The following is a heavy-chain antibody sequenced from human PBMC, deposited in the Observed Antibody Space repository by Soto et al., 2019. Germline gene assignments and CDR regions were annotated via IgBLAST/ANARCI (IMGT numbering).Heavy chain of an antibody. J-gene: IGHJ3*02. D-gene: IGHD3-22*01. V-gene: IGHV1-69*01. CDR3: ARLRGYYYDSCGYYPPTDAFDI. CDR2: IIPIFGTA. Sequence: QVQLVQSGAEVKKPGSSVKVSCKASGGTFSSYAISWVRQAPGQGLEWMGGIIPIFGTANYAQKFQGRVTITADESTSTAYMELSSLRSEDTAVYYCARLRGYYYDSCGYYPPTDAFDIWGQGTMVTVSS. CDR1: GGTFSSYA.